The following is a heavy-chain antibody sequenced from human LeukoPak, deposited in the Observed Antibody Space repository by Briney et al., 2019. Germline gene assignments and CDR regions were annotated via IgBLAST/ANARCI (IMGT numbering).Heavy chain of an antibody. V-gene: IGHV1-2*06. CDR1: XXTXXXXY. CDR2: INPNSGGT. Sequence: CKASXXTXXXXYMHWVRQAPGQGVEWMGRINPNSGGTNYAQRFQGRVTITRDTAIRKDYMEMRRLRDEDTAVYYCARDHYGYSSGSGFDCWGQGILVTVSS. D-gene: IGHD3-10*01. J-gene: IGHJ4*02. CDR3: ARDHYGYSSGSGFDC.